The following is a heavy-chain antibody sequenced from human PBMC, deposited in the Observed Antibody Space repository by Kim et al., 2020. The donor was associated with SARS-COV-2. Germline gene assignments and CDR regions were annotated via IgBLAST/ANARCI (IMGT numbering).Heavy chain of an antibody. D-gene: IGHD6-13*01. V-gene: IGHV3-74*01. Sequence: DGSITNDADSVKGRFTISRDNARNTLYLQMNSLTPEDTAVYYCARSGQQPFWGQGTTVTVSS. CDR3: ARSGQQPF. J-gene: IGHJ6*02. CDR2: DGSIT.